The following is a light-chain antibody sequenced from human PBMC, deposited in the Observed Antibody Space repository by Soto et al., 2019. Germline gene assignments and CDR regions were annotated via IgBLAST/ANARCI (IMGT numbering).Light chain of an antibody. J-gene: IGKJ1*01. Sequence: DVKTSQSWFSLSASMGDRVTIACLASQLISSWLAWYQQKPGKAPNVLIYEASNIERGVPSRFSGSGSGTEFTLTISSLEPEDFAAYYCQQYDSFPWTFGQGTKVDIK. CDR2: EAS. V-gene: IGKV1-5*03. CDR3: QQYDSFPWT. CDR1: QLISSW.